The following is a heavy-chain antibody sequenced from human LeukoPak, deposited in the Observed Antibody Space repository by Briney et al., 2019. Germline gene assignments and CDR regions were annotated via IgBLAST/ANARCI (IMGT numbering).Heavy chain of an antibody. CDR1: GFTFSNYA. D-gene: IGHD6-13*01. J-gene: IGHJ5*02. Sequence: PGGSLRLSCAASGFTFSNYAMSWVRQAPGKGLEWVSVISHSGGSTYYADSVKGRFTISRDNSKNTLYLQMNSLRAEDTAVYYCAKSGVPAAGPNWVDPWGQGTLVTVSS. V-gene: IGHV3-23*01. CDR2: ISHSGGST. CDR3: AKSGVPAAGPNWVDP.